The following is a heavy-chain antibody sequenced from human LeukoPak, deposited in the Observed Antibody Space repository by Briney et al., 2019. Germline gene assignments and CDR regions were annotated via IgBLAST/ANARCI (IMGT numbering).Heavy chain of an antibody. V-gene: IGHV2-70*11. J-gene: IGHJ4*02. CDR3: ARILDNDSSGYYVFDY. CDR2: IDWDDDK. D-gene: IGHD3-22*01. CDR1: GFSLSTSGMC. Sequence: ASGPALVKPTQTLTLTCTFSGFSLSTSGMCVSWIRQPPGKALEWLPRIDWDDDKYYSTSLRTRLTISKDTSKNQVVLTMTNMDPVDTATYYCARILDNDSSGYYVFDYWGQGTLVTVSS.